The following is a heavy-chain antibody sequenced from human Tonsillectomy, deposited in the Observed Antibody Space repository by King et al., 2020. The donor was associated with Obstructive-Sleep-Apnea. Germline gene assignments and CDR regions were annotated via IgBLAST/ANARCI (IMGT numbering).Heavy chain of an antibody. CDR1: GFTFDDYG. J-gene: IGHJ6*02. V-gene: IGHV3-20*01. CDR2: INWNGGST. D-gene: IGHD3-22*01. CDR3: ARTSNYYDSSGYYSRDYYYYGMDV. Sequence: VQLVESGGGVVRPGGSLRLSCAASGFTFDDYGMSWVRQAPGKGLEWGAGINWNGGSTGYADSVKGRFTISRDNAKNSLYLQMNSLRAADTALYHCARTSNYYDSSGYYSRDYYYYGMDVWGQGTTVTVSS.